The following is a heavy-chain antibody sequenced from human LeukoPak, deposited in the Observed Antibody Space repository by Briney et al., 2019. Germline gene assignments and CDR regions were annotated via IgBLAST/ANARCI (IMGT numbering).Heavy chain of an antibody. CDR1: GGTFSSYA. J-gene: IGHJ5*02. CDR2: IIPIFGTA. V-gene: IGHV1-69*05. D-gene: IGHD5-24*01. CDR3: ARGNPRDGYKFDP. Sequence: VKVSCKASGGTFSSYAISWVRQAPGQGLEWMGGIIPIFGTANYAQKFQGRVTITTDESTSTAYMERSSLRSEDTAVYYCARGNPRDGYKFDPWGQGTLVTVSS.